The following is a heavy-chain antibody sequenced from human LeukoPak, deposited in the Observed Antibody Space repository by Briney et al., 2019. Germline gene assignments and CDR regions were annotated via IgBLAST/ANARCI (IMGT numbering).Heavy chain of an antibody. CDR1: GYTFSSNY. CDR2: INPSGGST. CDR3: ARNLWFGESSDAFDM. D-gene: IGHD3-10*01. Sequence: GASVKVSCKASGYTFSSNYMHWVRQAPGQGLEWMGIINPSGGSTNYAQKFQGRVTMTRDTSTSTVYMELSSLRSEDTAVYYCARNLWFGESSDAFDMWGQGTMVTVSS. J-gene: IGHJ3*02. V-gene: IGHV1-46*01.